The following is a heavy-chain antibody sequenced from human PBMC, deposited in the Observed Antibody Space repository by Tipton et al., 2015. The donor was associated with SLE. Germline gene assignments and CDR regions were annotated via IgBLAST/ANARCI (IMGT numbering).Heavy chain of an antibody. Sequence: QLVQSGGGVVQPGRSLRLSCAASGFTFSSYALSWVRQAPGTGLEWVSIIYDGGRNTFYADSVKGRFTISRDDSKNTLYLQMNSLRAEDTAVYYCAKDHSSGILANYFDPWGQGTLVTVSS. CDR2: IYDGGRNT. CDR1: GFTFSSYA. D-gene: IGHD6-19*01. CDR3: AKDHSSGILANYFDP. J-gene: IGHJ5*02. V-gene: IGHV3-23*03.